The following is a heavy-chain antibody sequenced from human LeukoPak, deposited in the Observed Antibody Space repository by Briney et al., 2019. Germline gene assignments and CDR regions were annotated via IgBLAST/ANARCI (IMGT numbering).Heavy chain of an antibody. Sequence: ASVKVSCRASGYTFIDYYVHWVRQAPGQGLEWMGWINPTSGGTKYAQNFQGRVTMTRDTSISTAHMELSSPRSDDTAVYYCAREHYAAFDYWGQGAPVTVSS. CDR3: AREHYAAFDY. J-gene: IGHJ4*02. D-gene: IGHD4-17*01. CDR2: INPTSGGT. V-gene: IGHV1-2*02. CDR1: GYTFIDYY.